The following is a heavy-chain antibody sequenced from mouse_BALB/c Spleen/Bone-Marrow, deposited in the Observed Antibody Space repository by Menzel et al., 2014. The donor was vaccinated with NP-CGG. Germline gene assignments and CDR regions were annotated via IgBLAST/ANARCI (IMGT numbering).Heavy chain of an antibody. J-gene: IGHJ3*01. CDR2: IWAGGST. Sequence: VQLQESGPGLVAPSQRLSVTCTVSGFSLTSYGVHWVRQPPGKGLEWLGVIWAGGSTNYNSALMSRLSISKDNSKSXVFLKMNSLQTDDTAMYYCAREGSTMITTPFAYWGQGTLVTVSA. CDR1: GFSLTSYG. D-gene: IGHD2-4*01. V-gene: IGHV2-9*02. CDR3: AREGSTMITTPFAY.